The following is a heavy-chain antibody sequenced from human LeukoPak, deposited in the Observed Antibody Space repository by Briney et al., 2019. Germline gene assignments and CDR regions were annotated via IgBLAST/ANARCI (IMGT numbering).Heavy chain of an antibody. CDR2: INSDGSST. V-gene: IGHV3-74*01. CDR1: GFTFSNAW. CDR3: ASLDY. J-gene: IGHJ4*02. Sequence: GGSLRLSCAASGFTFSNAWVHWVRQAPGKGLVWVSSINSDGSSTSYADSVKGRFTISRDNAKNTMYLQMNTLRAEDTAVYYCASLDYWGQGTPVTVSS.